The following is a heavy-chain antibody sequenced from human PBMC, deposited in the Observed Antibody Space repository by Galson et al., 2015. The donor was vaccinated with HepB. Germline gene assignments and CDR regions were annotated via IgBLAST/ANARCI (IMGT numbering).Heavy chain of an antibody. CDR3: ARDPVEMATFAYCYYGMDV. CDR1: GYTFTSYG. CDR2: ISAYNGNT. V-gene: IGHV1-18*04. D-gene: IGHD5-24*01. Sequence: SVKVSCKASGYTFTSYGISWVRQAPGQGLEWMGWISAYNGNTNYAQKLQGRVTMTTDTSTSTAYMELRSLRSDDTAVYYCARDPVEMATFAYCYYGMDVWGQGTTVTVSS. J-gene: IGHJ6*02.